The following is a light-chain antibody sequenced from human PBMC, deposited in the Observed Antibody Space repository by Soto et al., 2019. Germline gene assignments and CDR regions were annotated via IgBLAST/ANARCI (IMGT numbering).Light chain of an antibody. CDR2: EVS. V-gene: IGLV2-23*02. J-gene: IGLJ2*01. CDR1: SSDVGSYNL. CDR3: CSYAGRDVV. Sequence: QSALTQPASVSGSPGQSITISCTGTSSDVGSYNLVSWYQQHPGKAPKLMIYEVSKRPSGVSNRFSGSKSGNTASLTISGLQTEDEADYYCCSYAGRDVVFGGGTKSPS.